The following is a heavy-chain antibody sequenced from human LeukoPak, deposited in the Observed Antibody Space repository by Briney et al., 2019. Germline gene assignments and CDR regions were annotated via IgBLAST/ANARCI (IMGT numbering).Heavy chain of an antibody. CDR3: ARGGYFDWLFDY. J-gene: IGHJ4*02. V-gene: IGHV4-4*07. D-gene: IGHD3-9*01. Sequence: PSETLSLTCTVSGGSVSSYYWSWIRQPAGKGLEWIGRIYASGTTNYNPSLKSRVTMSVDTSKSQFSLKLSSVTAADTAVYYCARGGYFDWLFDYWGQGTLVTVSS. CDR2: IYASGTT. CDR1: GGSVSSYY.